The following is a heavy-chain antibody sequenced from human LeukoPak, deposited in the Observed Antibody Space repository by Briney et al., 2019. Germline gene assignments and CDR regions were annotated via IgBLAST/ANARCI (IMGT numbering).Heavy chain of an antibody. CDR3: TTDPVGTVVTPGDYWYFDL. CDR2: IKSKTDGGTT. V-gene: IGHV3-15*01. Sequence: GGSLILSCAASGFTFTNAWMSWVRQAPGKGLEWVGRIKSKTDGGTTDYAAPVKGRFTISRDDSKNTLYLQMNSLKTEDTAVYYCTTDPVGTVVTPGDYWYFDLWGRGTLVTVSS. CDR1: GFTFTNAW. J-gene: IGHJ2*01. D-gene: IGHD4-23*01.